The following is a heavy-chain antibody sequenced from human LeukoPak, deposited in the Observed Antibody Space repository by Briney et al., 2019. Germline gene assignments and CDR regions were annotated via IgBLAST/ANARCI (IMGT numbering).Heavy chain of an antibody. CDR2: ITSSTSYI. V-gene: IGHV3-21*01. CDR3: AREKGVSGYDY. CDR1: GFTFSDYS. Sequence: GGSLRLSCAASGFTFSDYSMNWVRQAPGKGLEWVSYITSSTSYIYYADSVKGRFTISRDNAKNSLYLQMNSLRAEDTAVYYCAREKGVSGYDYRGQGTLVTVSS. J-gene: IGHJ4*02. D-gene: IGHD5/OR15-5a*01.